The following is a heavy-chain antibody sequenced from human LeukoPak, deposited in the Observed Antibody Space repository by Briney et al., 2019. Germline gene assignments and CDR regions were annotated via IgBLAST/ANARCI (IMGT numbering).Heavy chain of an antibody. Sequence: SETLSLTCAVYGGSFSGYYWSWIRQPPGKGLEWIGEINHSGSTNYNPSLKSRVTISVDTSKNQFSLKLSSVTAADTAVYYCARKMGYSSSWYNRWGQGTLATVSS. CDR1: GGSFSGYY. J-gene: IGHJ4*02. CDR2: INHSGST. D-gene: IGHD6-13*01. CDR3: ARKMGYSSSWYNR. V-gene: IGHV4-34*01.